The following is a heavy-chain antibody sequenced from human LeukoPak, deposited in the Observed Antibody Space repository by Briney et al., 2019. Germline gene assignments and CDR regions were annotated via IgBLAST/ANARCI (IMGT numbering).Heavy chain of an antibody. CDR2: VDEDGSER. CDR3: VRDQGAAGDY. Sequence: GGSLRLSCAASGFTFSSYAMSWVRQAPGKGLEWVANVDEDGSERFYGDSVKGRFTISRDNAKNSLYLQMNSLRVEDTALYYCVRDQGAAGDYWGQGTLVTVSS. J-gene: IGHJ4*02. CDR1: GFTFSSYA. D-gene: IGHD6-13*01. V-gene: IGHV3-7*01.